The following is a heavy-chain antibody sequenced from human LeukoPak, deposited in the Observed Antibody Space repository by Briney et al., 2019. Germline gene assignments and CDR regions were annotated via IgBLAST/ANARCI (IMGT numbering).Heavy chain of an antibody. J-gene: IGHJ4*02. V-gene: IGHV3-33*01. CDR3: ATLGATTNVSDY. CDR2: IWYDGSNK. D-gene: IGHD1-26*01. CDR1: GFTFSSYG. Sequence: GGSLRLSCAASGFTFSSYGMHWVRQAPGKGLEWVAVIWYDGSNKYYEDSVKGRFTISRDNSKKTLYMQMNSLRAESTAVYYCATLGATTNVSDYWGQGTLVTVSS.